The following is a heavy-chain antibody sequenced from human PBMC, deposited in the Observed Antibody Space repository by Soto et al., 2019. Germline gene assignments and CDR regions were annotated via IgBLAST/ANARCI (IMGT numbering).Heavy chain of an antibody. V-gene: IGHV3-7*01. J-gene: IGHJ4*02. D-gene: IGHD6-19*01. CDR3: ARAESSGWHLFGY. CDR2: IKQDGSEK. CDR1: GLTLSSNW. Sequence: PGGSLRLSXAASGLTLSSNWMSWVRQSPGKGLEWVANIKQDGSEKYYVDSVKGRFTISRDDAKNSLYLQMNSLRAEDTAVYYCARAESSGWHLFGYWGQGTLFTVSS.